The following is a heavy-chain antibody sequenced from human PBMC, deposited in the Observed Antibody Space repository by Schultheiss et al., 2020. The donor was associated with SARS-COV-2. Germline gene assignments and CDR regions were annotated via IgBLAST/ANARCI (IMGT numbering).Heavy chain of an antibody. V-gene: IGHV3-23*01. D-gene: IGHD3-10*01. CDR3: ARASDYYQPSYYYGMDV. Sequence: GGSLRLSCAASGFTFSSYAMSWVRQAPGKGLEWVSAISGSGGSTYYADSVKGRFTISRDNSKNTLYLQMNSLRAEDTAVYYCARASDYYQPSYYYGMDVWGQGTTVTVSS. CDR2: ISGSGGST. CDR1: GFTFSSYA. J-gene: IGHJ6*02.